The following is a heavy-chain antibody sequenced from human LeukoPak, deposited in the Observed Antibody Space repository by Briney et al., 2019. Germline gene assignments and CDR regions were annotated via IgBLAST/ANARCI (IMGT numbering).Heavy chain of an antibody. CDR2: ISVYNGNT. V-gene: IGHV1-18*01. Sequence: ASVKVSCKASGYTFTNYGIGWVRQAPGQGLEWMGWISVYNGNTNFVQNLQGRVTMTRDTSTSTAYMELRSLRSDDTAVYYCSRVGPTGVSFDYWGQGSLVTVSS. D-gene: IGHD1-26*01. CDR3: SRVGPTGVSFDY. CDR1: GYTFTNYG. J-gene: IGHJ4*02.